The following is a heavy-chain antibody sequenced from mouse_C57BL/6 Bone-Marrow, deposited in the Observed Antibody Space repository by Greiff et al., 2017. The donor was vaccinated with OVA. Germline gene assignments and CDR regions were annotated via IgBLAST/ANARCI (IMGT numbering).Heavy chain of an antibody. J-gene: IGHJ3*01. Sequence: ESGPGLVKPSQSLSLTCSVTGYSITSGYYWNWIRQFPGNKLEWMGYISYDGSNNYNPSLKNRISITRDTSKNQFFLKLNSVTTEDTATYYGARGLLRAYWGQGTLVTVSA. CDR3: ARGLLRAY. CDR2: ISYDGSN. V-gene: IGHV3-6*01. D-gene: IGHD6-1*01. CDR1: GYSITSGYY.